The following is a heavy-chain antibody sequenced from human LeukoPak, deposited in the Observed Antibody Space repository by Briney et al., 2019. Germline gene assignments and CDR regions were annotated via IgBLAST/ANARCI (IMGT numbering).Heavy chain of an antibody. J-gene: IGHJ3*02. CDR1: GYTFTGYY. CDR2: INPNSGGT. D-gene: IGHD1-26*01. V-gene: IGHV1-2*02. Sequence: GASVKVSCKASGYTFTGYYVHWVRQAPGQGLEWMGWINPNSGGTNYAQKFQGRVTMSRDTSISTAYMELSRLRSDDTAVYYCAREGRKWELPRPDAFDIWGQGTMVTVSS. CDR3: AREGRKWELPRPDAFDI.